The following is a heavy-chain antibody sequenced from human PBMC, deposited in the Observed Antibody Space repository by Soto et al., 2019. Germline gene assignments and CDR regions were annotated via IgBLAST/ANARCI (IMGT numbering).Heavy chain of an antibody. D-gene: IGHD2-2*01. CDR3: ARLGGGGIVVVPARMDV. V-gene: IGHV5-51*01. CDR2: IYPGDSDT. Sequence: RKISCKGSGYSFTSYWIGWVRQMPGKGLEWMGIIYPGDSDTRYSPSFQGQVTISADKSISTAYLQWSSLKASDTAMYYCARLGGGGIVVVPARMDVWGQGTTVTVSS. CDR1: GYSFTSYW. J-gene: IGHJ6*02.